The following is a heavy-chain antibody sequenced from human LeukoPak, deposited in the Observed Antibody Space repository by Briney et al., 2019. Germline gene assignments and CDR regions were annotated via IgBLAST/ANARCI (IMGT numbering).Heavy chain of an antibody. V-gene: IGHV3-23*01. CDR3: AKGEGGVCSSSSCSTYFGY. J-gene: IGHJ4*02. Sequence: GGSLRLSCAASGFTFSIYAMNWVRQAPGKGLEWVSAISGGGESTYNADSVKGRFIISRDNSKNALYLQMNSLRAEDTAVYYCAKGEGGVCSSSSCSTYFGYRGQGTLVTVSS. CDR1: GFTFSIYA. CDR2: ISGGGEST. D-gene: IGHD2-15*01.